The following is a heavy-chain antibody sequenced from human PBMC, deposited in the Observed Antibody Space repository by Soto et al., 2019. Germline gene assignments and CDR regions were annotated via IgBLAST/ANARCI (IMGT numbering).Heavy chain of an antibody. CDR1: GDSIGTDGYY. D-gene: IGHD3-3*01. V-gene: IGHV4-31*11. CDR2: MYYSGST. CDR3: ARGGVLRFLKWFPVGWLDP. J-gene: IGHJ5*02. Sequence: QVQLQESGPGLVKPSHTLSLTCAVSGDSIGTDGYYWSWIRQVPGKGLEWIGHMYYSGSTSYNPSTKSRVTISGDTSKIQFSLSLTSVTAADTAVYFCARGGVLRFLKWFPVGWLDPLGQGTLVSVSA.